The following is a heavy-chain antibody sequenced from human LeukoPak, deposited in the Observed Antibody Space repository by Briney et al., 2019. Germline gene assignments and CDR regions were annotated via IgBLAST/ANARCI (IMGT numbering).Heavy chain of an antibody. Sequence: SETLSLTCIVFGGSINTYYWSWIRQPAGKGLEWIGRVYSSGSTNYNPPLESRVTMSVDTSKNRFSLKLSSVTAADTAVYYCARDSRGPREYYFDYWGQGALVTVSS. CDR2: VYSSGST. V-gene: IGHV4-4*07. CDR3: ARDSRGPREYYFDY. J-gene: IGHJ4*02. CDR1: GGSINTYY.